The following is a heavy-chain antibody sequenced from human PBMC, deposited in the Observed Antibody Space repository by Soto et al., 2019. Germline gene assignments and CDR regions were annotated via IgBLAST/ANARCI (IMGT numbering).Heavy chain of an antibody. Sequence: EVQVVESGGGLVQPGGSLRLSCAASGFTFSSYSMNWVRQAPGKGLEWISYISHTGSPIYYADSVKGRFTISRDNAKNSLFLQMNSLRADDTAVYYCAREWYYFDYWGQGPVVTVSS. D-gene: IGHD2-15*01. CDR3: AREWYYFDY. J-gene: IGHJ4*02. CDR1: GFTFSSYS. CDR2: ISHTGSPI. V-gene: IGHV3-48*01.